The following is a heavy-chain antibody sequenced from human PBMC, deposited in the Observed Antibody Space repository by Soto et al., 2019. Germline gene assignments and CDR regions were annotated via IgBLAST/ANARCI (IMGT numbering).Heavy chain of an antibody. CDR3: ARAVVYDYVWGSYRQKNYYFDY. CDR2: IYYSGST. J-gene: IGHJ4*02. Sequence: SETLSLTCTVSGGSISSGDYYWSWIRQPPGKGLEWIGYIYYSGSTYYNPSLKSRVTISVDTSKNQFSLKLSSVTAADTAVYYCARAVVYDYVWGSYRQKNYYFDYWGQGTLVTVSS. CDR1: GGSISSGDYY. D-gene: IGHD3-16*02. V-gene: IGHV4-30-4*01.